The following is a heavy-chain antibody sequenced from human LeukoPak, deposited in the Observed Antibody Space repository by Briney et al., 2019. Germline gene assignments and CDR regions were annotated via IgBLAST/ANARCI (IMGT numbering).Heavy chain of an antibody. J-gene: IGHJ4*02. D-gene: IGHD5-18*01. V-gene: IGHV3-49*03. Sequence: GGSLRLSCTASGFTFGDYAMSWFRQAPGKGLEWVGFIRSKAYGGTIEYAASVKGRFTISRDDSKSIAYLQMNSLKTEDTAVYYCTRLRGYNYGYRDYWGQGTLVTVSS. CDR2: IRSKAYGGTI. CDR3: TRLRGYNYGYRDY. CDR1: GFTFGDYA.